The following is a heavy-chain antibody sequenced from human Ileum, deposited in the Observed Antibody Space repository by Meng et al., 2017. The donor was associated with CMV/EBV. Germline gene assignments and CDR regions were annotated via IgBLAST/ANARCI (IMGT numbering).Heavy chain of an antibody. J-gene: IGHJ5*02. Sequence: SETLSLTCTVSGGSISSSSYYWGWIRQPPGKGLEWIGSIYYSGSTYYNPSLKSRVTISVDTSKNQFSLKLSSVTAADTAVYYCARGGYYYWFDPWAREPWSPSPQ. V-gene: IGHV4-39*07. CDR1: GGSISSSSYY. D-gene: IGHD3-22*01. CDR3: ARGGYYYWFDP. CDR2: IYYSGST.